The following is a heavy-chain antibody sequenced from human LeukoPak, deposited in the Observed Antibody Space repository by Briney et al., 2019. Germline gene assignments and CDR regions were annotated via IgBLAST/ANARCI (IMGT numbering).Heavy chain of an antibody. CDR1: GSRFTSYW. Sequence: GESLQISCKGSGSRFTSYWIGGVRQLPGKGLEWIGIIYPGDSDTRYSPSFQGQVTISADKSISTAYLQWSSLKASDTAMYYCARLLAAAGVYYYYMDVWGKGTTVTVSS. CDR2: IYPGDSDT. D-gene: IGHD6-13*01. J-gene: IGHJ6*03. V-gene: IGHV5-51*01. CDR3: ARLLAAAGVYYYYMDV.